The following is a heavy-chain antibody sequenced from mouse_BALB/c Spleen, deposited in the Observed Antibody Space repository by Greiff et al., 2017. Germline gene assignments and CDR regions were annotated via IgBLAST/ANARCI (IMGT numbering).Heavy chain of an antibody. Sequence: VQLKQSGPELVKPGASVKISCKASGYSFTGYFMNWVKQSHGKSLEWIGRINPYNGDTFYNQKFKGKATLTVDKSSSTAYMQLKSLTSEDSAVYYCARNYYGSSSDFDVWGAGTTVTVSS. J-gene: IGHJ1*01. CDR2: INPYNGDT. V-gene: IGHV1-37*01. CDR1: GYSFTGYF. CDR3: ARNYYGSSSDFDV. D-gene: IGHD1-1*01.